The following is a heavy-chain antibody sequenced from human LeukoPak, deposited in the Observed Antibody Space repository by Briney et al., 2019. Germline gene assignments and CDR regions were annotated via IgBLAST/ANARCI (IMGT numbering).Heavy chain of an antibody. CDR3: ARDPAAMGFNWFDP. J-gene: IGHJ5*02. CDR2: IYSGGSI. CDR1: GFTVSSNY. D-gene: IGHD5-18*01. Sequence: PGGSLRLSCAASGFTVSSNYMSWVRQAPGKGLEWVSVIYSGGSIYYADSVKGRFTISRDNAKNSLYLQMNSLRAEDTAVYYCARDPAAMGFNWFDPWGQGTLVTVSS. V-gene: IGHV3-66*01.